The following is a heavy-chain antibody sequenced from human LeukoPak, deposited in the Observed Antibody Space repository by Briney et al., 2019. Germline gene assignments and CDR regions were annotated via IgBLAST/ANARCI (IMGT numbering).Heavy chain of an antibody. V-gene: IGHV3-7*03. J-gene: IGHJ6*02. Sequence: GGSLRLSCAASGFTFSSYAMSWVRQAPGRGPEWVANVNRDGSETYYLDSVKGRFTISKDNAKNSLYLQMNSLRAEDTALYHCAKNNGMDVWGQGTTVIVSS. CDR3: AKNNGMDV. CDR1: GFTFSSYA. CDR2: VNRDGSET.